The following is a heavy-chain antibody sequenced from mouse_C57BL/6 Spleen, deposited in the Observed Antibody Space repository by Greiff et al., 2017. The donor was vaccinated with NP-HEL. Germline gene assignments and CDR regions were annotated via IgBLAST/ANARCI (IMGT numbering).Heavy chain of an antibody. D-gene: IGHD2-4*01. J-gene: IGHJ4*01. CDR2: IYPGDGDT. CDR3: ARWDYDYDVWYAMDY. V-gene: IGHV1-82*01. Sequence: VQLQQSGPELVKPGASVKISCKASGYAFSSSWMNWVKQRPGKGLEWIGRIYPGDGDTNYNGKFKGKATLTADKSSSTAYMQLSSLTSEDSAVYFCARWDYDYDVWYAMDYWGQGTSVTVSS. CDR1: GYAFSSSW.